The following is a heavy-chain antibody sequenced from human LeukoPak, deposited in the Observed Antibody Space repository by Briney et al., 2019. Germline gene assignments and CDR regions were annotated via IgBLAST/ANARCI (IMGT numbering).Heavy chain of an antibody. CDR2: IFHDGSS. J-gene: IGHJ5*01. D-gene: IGHD3-10*02. CDR1: GASISSIFYY. V-gene: IGHV4-39*01. CDR3: ARHVLSNRSFDS. Sequence: PSETLSLTCSVSGASISSIFYYWGWIRQPPGKGLEWIGNIFHDGSSYFNPSLKSRFTISVDRSKNLFSLRLTSVTAADTSVYYCARHVLSNRSFDSWGQGTLVTVSS.